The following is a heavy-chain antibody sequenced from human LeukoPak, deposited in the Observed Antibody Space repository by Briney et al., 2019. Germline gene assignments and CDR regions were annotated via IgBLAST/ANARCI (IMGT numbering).Heavy chain of an antibody. J-gene: IGHJ4*02. CDR3: ARDSPVDYYYDSSGYYNHFDY. D-gene: IGHD3-22*01. CDR2: IIPIFGTA. V-gene: IGHV1-69*05. CDR1: GGTFSSYA. Sequence: SVKISCKASGGTFSSYAISWVRQAPGQGLEWMGRIIPIFGTANYAQKFQGRVTITTDESTSTAYMELSSLRSEDTAVYFCARDSPVDYYYDSSGYYNHFDYWGQGTLVTVSS.